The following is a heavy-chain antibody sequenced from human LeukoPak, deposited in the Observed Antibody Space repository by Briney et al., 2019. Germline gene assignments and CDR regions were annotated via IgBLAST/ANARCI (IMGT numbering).Heavy chain of an antibody. J-gene: IGHJ4*02. V-gene: IGHV1-18*01. D-gene: IGHD4-17*01. Sequence: GASVKVSCKASGYTFSGYGFSWVRQAPGQGLEWMGWISAYNGNKKYAQKYQGRVTMTTDTSTSTAYMELRSLRSDDTAVYYCARGAGSYGDYSLWLGYWGQGTLVTVSS. CDR2: ISAYNGNK. CDR3: ARGAGSYGDYSLWLGY. CDR1: GYTFSGYG.